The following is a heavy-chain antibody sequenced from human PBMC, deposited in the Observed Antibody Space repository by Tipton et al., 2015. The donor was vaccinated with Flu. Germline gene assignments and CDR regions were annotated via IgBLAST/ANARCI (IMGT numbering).Heavy chain of an antibody. V-gene: IGHV4-39*01. J-gene: IGHJ6*03. CDR1: GGSISSSSYY. CDR2: IYYSGST. Sequence: TLSLTCTVSGGSISSSSYYWGWIRQPPGKGLEWIGSIYYSGSTYYNPSLKSRVTISVDTSKNQFSLKLGSVTAADTAVYYCARHNSGVTLRFLEWPRVVPYYYYMDVWGKGTTVTVSS. D-gene: IGHD3-3*01. CDR3: ARHNSGVTLRFLEWPRVVPYYYYMDV.